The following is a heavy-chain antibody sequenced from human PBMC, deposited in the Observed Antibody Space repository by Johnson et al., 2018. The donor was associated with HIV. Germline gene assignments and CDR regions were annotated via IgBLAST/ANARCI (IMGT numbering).Heavy chain of an antibody. CDR2: ISSSGSTI. J-gene: IGHJ3*02. CDR1: GFTFRDYY. D-gene: IGHD4-17*01. Sequence: QVQVVESGGGLVKPGGSLRLSCAASGFTFRDYYMNWMRQAPGKGLEWVSHISSSGSTIYYADSVKGRFTISRDNTKKSLYLQMNSLRAEDTAVYYCARDSTPWGGDYVGSGFDIWGQGTVVTVSS. CDR3: ARDSTPWGGDYVGSGFDI. V-gene: IGHV3-11*04.